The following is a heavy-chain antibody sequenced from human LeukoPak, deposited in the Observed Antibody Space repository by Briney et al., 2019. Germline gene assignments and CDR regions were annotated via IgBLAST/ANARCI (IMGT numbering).Heavy chain of an antibody. CDR2: ISYDGSNK. J-gene: IGHJ4*02. CDR1: GFTFSSYG. Sequence: GGSLRLSCAASGFTFSSYGMPWVRQAPGKGLEWVAVISYDGSNKYYADSVKGRFTISRDNSKNTLYLQMNSLRAEDTAVYYCAKDTYYYDSSGLYYFDYWGQGTLVTVSP. V-gene: IGHV3-30*18. CDR3: AKDTYYYDSSGLYYFDY. D-gene: IGHD3-22*01.